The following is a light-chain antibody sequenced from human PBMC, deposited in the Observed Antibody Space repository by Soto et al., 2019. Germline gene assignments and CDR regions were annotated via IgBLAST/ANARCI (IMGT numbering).Light chain of an antibody. J-gene: IGLJ2*01. Sequence: QSVLTQPASVSGSPGQSITISCTGTSSDVGGYNYVSWYQQHPGKAPKLMIYEVSNRPSGVSYRFSGSKSGNTASLTISGLQAEDEANYYCSSYTSSSTPVVFGGGTKLTVL. CDR2: EVS. CDR1: SSDVGGYNY. CDR3: SSYTSSSTPVV. V-gene: IGLV2-14*01.